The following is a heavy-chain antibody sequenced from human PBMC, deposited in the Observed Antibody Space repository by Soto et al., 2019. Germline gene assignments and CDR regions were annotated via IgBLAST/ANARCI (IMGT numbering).Heavy chain of an antibody. CDR2: INSDGSST. J-gene: IGHJ6*03. Sequence: GGSLRLSCAASGFTFSSYWMHWVRQAPGKGLVWVSHINSDGSSTNYADSVKGRFTISRDNSKNTLYLQMNSLRAEDTAVYYCAGLELRYSYLLYYYYYMDVWGKGTTVTVSS. V-gene: IGHV3-74*01. D-gene: IGHD1-7*01. CDR3: AGLELRYSYLLYYYYYMDV. CDR1: GFTFSSYW.